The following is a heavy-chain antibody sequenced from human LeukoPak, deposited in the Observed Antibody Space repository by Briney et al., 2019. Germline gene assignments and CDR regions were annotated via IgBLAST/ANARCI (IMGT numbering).Heavy chain of an antibody. V-gene: IGHV1-8*03. CDR2: INPNNGYT. CDR3: ARALLGSSSWYAGDDY. D-gene: IGHD6-13*01. Sequence: GASVKVSCKASGYTFTSQDINWVRQATGQGLEWMAWINPNNGYTGYAQKFQGRVTITRNTSISTAYMELSSLRSEDTAVYYCARALLGSSSWYAGDDYWGQGTLVTVSS. CDR1: GYTFTSQD. J-gene: IGHJ4*02.